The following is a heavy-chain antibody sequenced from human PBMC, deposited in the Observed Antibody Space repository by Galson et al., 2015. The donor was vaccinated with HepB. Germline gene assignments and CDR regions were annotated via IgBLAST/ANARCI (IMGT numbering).Heavy chain of an antibody. CDR3: VRDRALRYDGYSYDY. J-gene: IGHJ4*02. CDR1: GDSISSPLYY. CDR2: IYYSGST. D-gene: IGHD3-10*01. V-gene: IGHV4-39*07. Sequence: LSLTCTVSGDSISSPLYYWGWIRQPPGKGLEWIGSIYYSGSTYYTPSLESRVTISIDKSQDQFSLKLSSVTAADTAVYFCVRDRALRYDGYSYDYWGQGTLVTVSS.